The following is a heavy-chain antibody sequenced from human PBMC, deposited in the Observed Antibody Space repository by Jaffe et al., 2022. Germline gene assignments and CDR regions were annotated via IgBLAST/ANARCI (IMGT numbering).Heavy chain of an antibody. CDR3: AKDQVAVADWAFDI. CDR2: IRYDGSNK. CDR1: GFTFSSYG. J-gene: IGHJ3*02. D-gene: IGHD6-19*01. V-gene: IGHV3-30*02. Sequence: QVQLVESGGGVVQPGGSLRLSCAASGFTFSSYGMHWVRQAPGKGLEWVAFIRYDGSNKYYADSVKGRFTISRDNSKNTLYLQMNSLRAEDTAVYYCAKDQVAVADWAFDIWGQGTMVTVSS.